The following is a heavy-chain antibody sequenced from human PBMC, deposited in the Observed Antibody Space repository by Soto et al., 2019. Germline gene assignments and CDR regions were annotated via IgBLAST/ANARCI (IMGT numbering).Heavy chain of an antibody. Sequence: SETLSLTCTVSGGSISSSSYYWGWIRQPPGKGLEWIGSIYYSGSTYYNPSLKSRVTISVDTSKSQFSLKLSSVTAADTAVYYCARHPKAAAGIIWFAPGGQGTLVTVS. D-gene: IGHD6-13*01. CDR3: ARHPKAAAGIIWFAP. V-gene: IGHV4-39*01. CDR1: GGSISSSSYY. CDR2: IYYSGST. J-gene: IGHJ5*02.